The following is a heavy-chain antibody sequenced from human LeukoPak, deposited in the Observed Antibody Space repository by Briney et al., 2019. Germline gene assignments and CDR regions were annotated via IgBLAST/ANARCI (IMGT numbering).Heavy chain of an antibody. V-gene: IGHV3-48*01. J-gene: IGHJ4*02. CDR3: ARGLYCSGRSCYGRFDY. CDR2: ISSSSSTI. CDR1: GFTFSTYN. Sequence: AGGSLRLSCAASGFTFSTYNMKWVRQAPGKGLEWVSYISSSSSTIYYADSVKGRFTISRDNAKNSLYLQMNSLRAEDTAVYYCARGLYCSGRSCYGRFDYWGQGTLVTVSS. D-gene: IGHD2-15*01.